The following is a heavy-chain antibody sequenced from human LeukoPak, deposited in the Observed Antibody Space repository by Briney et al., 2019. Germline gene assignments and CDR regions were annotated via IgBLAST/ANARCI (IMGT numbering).Heavy chain of an antibody. Sequence: GGSLRLSCAASGFTFSDYYMSWIRQAPGKGLEWVSYISSSGSSIYYAESVKGRFTISRDNAKNSLYLQMNSLRAEDTAVYYCARDRAGHSGYTRPVDYWGQGTLVTVSS. J-gene: IGHJ4*02. CDR2: ISSSGSSI. CDR3: ARDRAGHSGYTRPVDY. V-gene: IGHV3-11*04. D-gene: IGHD3-22*01. CDR1: GFTFSDYY.